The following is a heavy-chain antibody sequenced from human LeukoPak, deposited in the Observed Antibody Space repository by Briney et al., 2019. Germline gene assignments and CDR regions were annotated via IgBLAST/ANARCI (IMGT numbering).Heavy chain of an antibody. Sequence: ASVKVSCKASGYTFTGYYMHWVRQAPGQGLEWMGRINPNSGDTNYAQKFQGRVTMTRDTSISTAYMELSRLRSDDTAVYYCARGRRYCSGGSCPGSTYYFDYWGQGTLVTVSS. V-gene: IGHV1-2*06. CDR2: INPNSGDT. CDR3: ARGRRYCSGGSCPGSTYYFDY. CDR1: GYTFTGYY. D-gene: IGHD2-15*01. J-gene: IGHJ4*02.